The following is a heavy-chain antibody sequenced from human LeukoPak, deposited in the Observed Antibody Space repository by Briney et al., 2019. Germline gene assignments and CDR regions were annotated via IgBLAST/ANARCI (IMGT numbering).Heavy chain of an antibody. CDR3: ARDLGVAVAGLGGY. CDR1: GYTFTSYG. CDR2: ISAYNGNT. D-gene: IGHD6-19*01. Sequence: ASVKVSFKASGYTFTSYGISWVRQAPGQGLEWMGWISAYNGNTNYAQKLQGRITMTTDTSTNTAYMELRSLRSDDTAVYYCARDLGVAVAGLGGYWGQGTLVTVSS. V-gene: IGHV1-18*04. J-gene: IGHJ4*02.